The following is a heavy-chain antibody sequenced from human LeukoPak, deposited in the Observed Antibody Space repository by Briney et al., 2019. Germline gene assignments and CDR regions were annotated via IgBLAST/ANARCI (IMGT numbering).Heavy chain of an antibody. J-gene: IGHJ4*02. Sequence: SETLSLTCIVPGGPISSSRYYWAWIRQSPGKGLEWIGTFSSGGSAYYNPALTSRVSISNDTSDNQFSLRLYSVTAADTAVYYCARKQTGTMYDVWGQGTQVTVSS. D-gene: IGHD1-7*01. CDR3: ARKQTGTMYDV. CDR1: GGPISSSRYY. CDR2: FSSGGSA. V-gene: IGHV4-39*07.